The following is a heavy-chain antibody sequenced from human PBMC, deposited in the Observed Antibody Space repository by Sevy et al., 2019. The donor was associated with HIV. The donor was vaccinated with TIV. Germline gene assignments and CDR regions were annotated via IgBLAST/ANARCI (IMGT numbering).Heavy chain of an antibody. CDR2: ISYDGSNK. Sequence: GRSLRLSCAASGFTFSSYAMHWVRQAPGKGLEWVAVISYDGSNKYYADSVKGRFTISRDNSKNTLYLQMNSLRAEDTAVYYCARSGIDELGCSSTSCHYYKWFDPWGQGTLVTVSS. CDR1: GFTFSSYA. V-gene: IGHV3-30-3*01. D-gene: IGHD2-2*01. J-gene: IGHJ5*02. CDR3: ARSGIDELGCSSTSCHYYKWFDP.